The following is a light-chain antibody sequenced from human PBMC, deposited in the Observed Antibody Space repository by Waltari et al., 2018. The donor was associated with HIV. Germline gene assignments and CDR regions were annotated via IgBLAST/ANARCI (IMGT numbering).Light chain of an antibody. CDR1: SSDVGGYNY. CDR2: EVS. Sequence: QSALTQPASVSGSPGQSITIPCTGTSSDVGGYNYVSWYQQYPGKAPKLMIYEVSNRPSGVSNRFSGSKSGNTASLTISGLQAEDEADYYCSSYTSSSTKVFGTGTKVTVL. CDR3: SSYTSSSTKV. J-gene: IGLJ1*01. V-gene: IGLV2-14*01.